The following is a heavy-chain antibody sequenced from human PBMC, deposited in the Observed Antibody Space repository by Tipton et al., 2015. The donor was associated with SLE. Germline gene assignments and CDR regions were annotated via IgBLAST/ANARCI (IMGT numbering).Heavy chain of an antibody. CDR1: GGSISSYY. Sequence: TLSLTCTVSGGSISSYYWSWIRQPPGKGLEWIGYIYYSGSTNYNPSLKSRVTISVDTSKNQFSLKLSSVTAADTAVYYCARILLAARDFDYWGQGTLVTVSS. V-gene: IGHV4-59*07. J-gene: IGHJ4*02. CDR3: ARILLAARDFDY. CDR2: IYYSGST. D-gene: IGHD6-6*01.